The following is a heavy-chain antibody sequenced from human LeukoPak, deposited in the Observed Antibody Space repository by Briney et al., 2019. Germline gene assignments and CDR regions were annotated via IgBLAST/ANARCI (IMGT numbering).Heavy chain of an antibody. V-gene: IGHV3-30*02. CDR3: AKDYRFIVVVPAAPDY. J-gene: IGHJ4*02. CDR2: IRYDGSNK. D-gene: IGHD2-2*01. Sequence: GGSLRLSCTASGFTFSSYGMHWVRQAPGKGLEWVAFIRYDGSNKYYADSVKGRFTISRDNYKNTLYLQMNSLRAEDTAVYYCAKDYRFIVVVPAAPDYWGQGTLVTVSS. CDR1: GFTFSSYG.